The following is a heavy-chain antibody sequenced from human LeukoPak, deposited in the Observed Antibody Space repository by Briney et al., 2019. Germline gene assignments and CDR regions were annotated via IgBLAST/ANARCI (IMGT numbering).Heavy chain of an antibody. CDR1: GFIFNNAW. D-gene: IGHD3-10*01. Sequence: GGSLRLSCAASGFIFNNAWMNWVRLAPGKGLEWVGRIKNKAEGGTTDYAAPVKGRFTISRDDSKNTLYLQTNSLKTEDTAVYYCTTSGTPFQYWGQGTLVTVSS. CDR2: IKNKAEGGTT. J-gene: IGHJ4*02. V-gene: IGHV3-15*01. CDR3: TTSGTPFQY.